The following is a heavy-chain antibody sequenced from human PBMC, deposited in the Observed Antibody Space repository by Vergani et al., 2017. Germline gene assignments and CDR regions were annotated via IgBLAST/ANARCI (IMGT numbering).Heavy chain of an antibody. CDR2: TYYSGST. V-gene: IGHV4-31*03. CDR3: ARDTYHFSMVRGVDYYYYYMDV. CDR1: GGPISRGGYY. Sequence: QVQLQESGPGLVKPSQTLSLTCTVSGGPISRGGYYWSWIRQRPGKGLEWIGYTYYSGSTYYNPSLKSRVTISVDTSKNQFSLKLSSVTAADTAVYYCARDTYHFSMVRGVDYYYYYMDVWGKGTTVTVSS. J-gene: IGHJ6*03. D-gene: IGHD3-10*01.